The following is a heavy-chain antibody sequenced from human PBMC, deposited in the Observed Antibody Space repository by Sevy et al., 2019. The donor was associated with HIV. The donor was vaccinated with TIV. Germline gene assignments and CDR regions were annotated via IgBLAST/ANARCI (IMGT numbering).Heavy chain of an antibody. J-gene: IGHJ4*02. CDR2: ITRTSSYI. D-gene: IGHD6-19*01. CDR1: GFTFSSYS. V-gene: IGHV3-21*01. CDR3: ARVGVAGSMGDDY. Sequence: GGSLRLSCVASGFTFSSYSMNWVRQAPGKGLEWVSSITRTSSYITYADSVKGRFTISRDNAKKSLYLQMNSLRAEDTALYYCARVGVAGSMGDDYWGQGTLVTVSS.